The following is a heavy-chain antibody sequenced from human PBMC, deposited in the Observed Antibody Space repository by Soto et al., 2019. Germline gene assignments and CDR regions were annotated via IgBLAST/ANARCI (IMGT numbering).Heavy chain of an antibody. D-gene: IGHD3-10*01. CDR3: AKAPIRTPVRGVLFDY. V-gene: IGHV3-23*01. CDR2: ISGSGGST. Sequence: GGSLRLSCAASGFTFSSYAMSWVRQAPGKGLEWVSAISGSGGSTYYADSVKGRFTISRDNSKNTLYLQMNSLRAEDTAVYYCAKAPIRTPVRGVLFDYWGQGTLVTVSS. CDR1: GFTFSSYA. J-gene: IGHJ4*02.